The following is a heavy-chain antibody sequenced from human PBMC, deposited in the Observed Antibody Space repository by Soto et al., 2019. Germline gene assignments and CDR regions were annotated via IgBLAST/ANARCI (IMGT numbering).Heavy chain of an antibody. CDR2: IYYTGST. D-gene: IGHD2-2*01. Sequence: SETLSLTCTVSGGSISSGSHYWSWIRQHPGKGLEWIGYIYYTGSTYYNPSLKSRVTISVDTSKNQFSLKLSSVTAADTAVYYCARDPYCSNRRCYRPDRWGQGTLVTVSS. CDR1: GGSISSGSHY. J-gene: IGHJ5*02. CDR3: ARDPYCSNRRCYRPDR. V-gene: IGHV4-31*03.